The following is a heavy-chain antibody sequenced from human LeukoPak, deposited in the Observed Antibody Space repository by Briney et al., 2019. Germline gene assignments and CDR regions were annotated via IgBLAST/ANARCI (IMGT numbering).Heavy chain of an antibody. CDR2: ISYDGSNK. CDR1: GFTFSNFA. Sequence: GGSLRLSCGASGFTFSNFAMHWVRQAPGKGLEWVAIISYDGSNKYYTDSVKGRFTISRDNSKNTLYLQMNSLRAEDTAVYYCAKDIGIAAALGYFHLWGRGTLVTVSS. J-gene: IGHJ2*01. V-gene: IGHV3-30*18. CDR3: AKDIGIAAALGYFHL. D-gene: IGHD6-13*01.